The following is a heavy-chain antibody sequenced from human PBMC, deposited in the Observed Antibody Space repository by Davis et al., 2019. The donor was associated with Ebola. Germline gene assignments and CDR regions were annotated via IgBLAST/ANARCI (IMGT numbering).Heavy chain of an antibody. CDR1: GGSISSGDYY. J-gene: IGHJ4*02. V-gene: IGHV4-30-4*08. Sequence: PSETLSLTCTVSGGSISSGDYYWSWIRQPPGKGLEWIGYIYYSGSTSYNPSLKSRVTISVDTSKNQFSLKLSSVTAADTAVYYCARVEGCNSTNCYLSVYFDYWGQGTLVTVSS. CDR3: ARVEGCNSTNCYLSVYFDY. D-gene: IGHD2-2*01. CDR2: IYYSGST.